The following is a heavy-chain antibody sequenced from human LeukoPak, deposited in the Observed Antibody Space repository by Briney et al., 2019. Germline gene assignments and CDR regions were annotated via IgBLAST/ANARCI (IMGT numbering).Heavy chain of an antibody. D-gene: IGHD3-22*01. CDR2: FDPEDGET. V-gene: IGHV1-24*01. CDR1: GYTLTELS. J-gene: IGHJ4*02. CDR3: ATLRPFGYYYDTSGYYYFDY. Sequence: ASVKVSCKVSGYTLTELSMHWVRQAPGKGLEWMGGFDPEDGETIYAQKFQGRVTMTEDTSTDTAYMELSSLRSEDTAVYYCATLRPFGYYYDTSGYYYFDYWGQGTLVTVSS.